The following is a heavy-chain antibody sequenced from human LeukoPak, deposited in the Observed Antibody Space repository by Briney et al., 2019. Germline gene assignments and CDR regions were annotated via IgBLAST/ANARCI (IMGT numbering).Heavy chain of an antibody. J-gene: IGHJ4*02. CDR3: AREEGIYGSGSYCLDY. CDR1: GYTFTGYY. CDR2: INPNRGRT. V-gene: IGHV1-2*04. Sequence: SVNVSCTASGYTFTGYYMHWVRQAPGQGLEWVGWINPNRGRTNHAQSFQGWVTMTRDTSINTPYMELSRLRSDDTAVYYCAREEGIYGSGSYCLDYWGQGTLVTVSS. D-gene: IGHD3-10*01.